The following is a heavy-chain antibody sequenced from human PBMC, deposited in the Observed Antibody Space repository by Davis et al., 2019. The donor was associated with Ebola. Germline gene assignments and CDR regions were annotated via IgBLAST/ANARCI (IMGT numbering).Heavy chain of an antibody. V-gene: IGHV3-23*01. CDR2: ITSTGYST. CDR1: GFTFSSYA. Sequence: PGGSLRLSCAASGFTFSSYAMIWVRQAPGKGLEWVSTITSTGYSTYYADSVKGRFTISRYNSKNTLFLHMNSLRAEDTALYYCAKDAVDTEMLFNWFDSWCQGTLVTVSS. D-gene: IGHD5-18*01. J-gene: IGHJ5*01. CDR3: AKDAVDTEMLFNWFDS.